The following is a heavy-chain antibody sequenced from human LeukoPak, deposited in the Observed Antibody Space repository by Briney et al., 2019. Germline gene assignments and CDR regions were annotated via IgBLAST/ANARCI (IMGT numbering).Heavy chain of an antibody. CDR2: IDPSDSYT. D-gene: IGHD3-22*01. J-gene: IGHJ4*02. CDR1: GYIFTSYW. Sequence: GESLKISCKGSGYIFTSYWISWVRQMPGKGLEWMGRIDPSDSYTNYSPSSQGHVTISADKSICTPYLQWSSVKASDTAMYYCARLGYYDQAPGDWGQGALVSVSS. CDR3: ARLGYYDQAPGD. V-gene: IGHV5-10-1*01.